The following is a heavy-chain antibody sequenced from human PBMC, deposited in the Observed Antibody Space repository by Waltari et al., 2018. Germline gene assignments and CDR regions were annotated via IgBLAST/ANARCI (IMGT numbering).Heavy chain of an antibody. J-gene: IGHJ6*02. Sequence: EVQLVESGGGLVQPGGSLRLSCAASGFTFSSYDMHWVRQATGKGLEWFSSFGTAGDTYYPGSVKGRFTISRENAKNSLYLQMNSLRAGDTAVYYCARDRGLYGMDVWGQGTTVTVSS. V-gene: IGHV3-13*01. CDR3: ARDRGLYGMDV. CDR1: GFTFSSYD. CDR2: FGTAGDT.